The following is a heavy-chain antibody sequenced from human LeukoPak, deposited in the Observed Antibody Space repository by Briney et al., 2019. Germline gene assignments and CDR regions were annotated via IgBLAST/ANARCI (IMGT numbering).Heavy chain of an antibody. J-gene: IGHJ4*02. Sequence: GGSLRLSCAASGFTFSSYAMHWVRQAPGKGLEWVAVISYDGSNKYYADSVKGRFTISRDNSKNTLYLQMNSLRAEDTAVYYCASQYYYDSSGYLHWGQGTLVTVSS. D-gene: IGHD3-22*01. CDR1: GFTFSSYA. CDR2: ISYDGSNK. CDR3: ASQYYYDSSGYLH. V-gene: IGHV3-30*04.